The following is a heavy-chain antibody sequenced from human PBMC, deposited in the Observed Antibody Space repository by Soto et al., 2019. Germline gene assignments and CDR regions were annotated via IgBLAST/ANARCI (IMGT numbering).Heavy chain of an antibody. CDR3: ARALLRYFDWPHDPMGDAFDI. CDR1: GFTFSSYA. J-gene: IGHJ3*02. Sequence: QVQLVESGGGVVQPGRSLRLSCAASGFTFSSYAMHWVRQAPGKGLEWVAVISYDGSNKYYADSVKGRFTISRHNSKNRLYMQMNSLRAEDTAVYSCARALLRYFDWPHDPMGDAFDIWGQGTMVTVSS. V-gene: IGHV3-30-3*01. CDR2: ISYDGSNK. D-gene: IGHD3-9*01.